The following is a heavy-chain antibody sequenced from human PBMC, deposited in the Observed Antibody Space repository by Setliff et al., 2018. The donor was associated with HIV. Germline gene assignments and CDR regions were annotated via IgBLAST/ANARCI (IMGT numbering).Heavy chain of an antibody. CDR1: GGSISSSNW. Sequence: SETLSLTCAVSGGSISSSNWWSWVRQPPGKGLEWIGEIYHSGSTYYNPSLKSRVTMSVDMSKNQFSLRLSSVTAAGTGVYYCARHRDPPGTSWIYYYYYMDLWGEGTTVTVSS. CDR3: ARHRDPPGTSWIYYYYYMDL. J-gene: IGHJ6*03. V-gene: IGHV4-4*02. CDR2: IYHSGST. D-gene: IGHD6-13*01.